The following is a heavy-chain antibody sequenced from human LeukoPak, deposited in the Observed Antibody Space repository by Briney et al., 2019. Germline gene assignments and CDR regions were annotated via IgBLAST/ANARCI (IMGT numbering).Heavy chain of an antibody. CDR1: GYSISSGYY. J-gene: IGHJ3*02. CDR2: IYHSGST. V-gene: IGHV4-38-2*02. Sequence: SETLSLTCTVSGYSISSGYYWGWIRQPPGKGLVWIGSIYHSGSTYYNPSLKSRVTISVDTSKNQFSLKLSSVTAADTAVYYCARDLTGSDAFDIWGQGTMVTVSS. D-gene: IGHD1-26*01. CDR3: ARDLTGSDAFDI.